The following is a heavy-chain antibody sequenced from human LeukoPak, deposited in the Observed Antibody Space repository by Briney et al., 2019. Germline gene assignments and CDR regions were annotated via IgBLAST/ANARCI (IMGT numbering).Heavy chain of an antibody. J-gene: IGHJ4*02. V-gene: IGHV3-53*01. D-gene: IGHD4/OR15-4a*01. Sequence: PGGSLRLSCTVSGFSVSDNSMSWVRQAPGKGLEWVSFIYSGTTHYSDSVKGRFTISRGNSKNTLYLQMNSLRAEDTAVYYCARRAGAYSHPYDYWGQGTLVTVSS. CDR3: ARRAGAYSHPYDY. CDR1: GFSVSDNS. CDR2: IYSGTT.